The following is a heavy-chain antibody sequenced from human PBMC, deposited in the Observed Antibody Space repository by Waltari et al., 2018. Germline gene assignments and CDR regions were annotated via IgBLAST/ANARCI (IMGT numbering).Heavy chain of an antibody. V-gene: IGHV3-23*03. D-gene: IGHD3-22*01. Sequence: EVQLLESGGGLVQPGGSLRLSCAASGFTFSSYAMIWVRQAPGKGLEWVSVIYSGGSTYYADSGKGRFTISRDNSKNTLYLQMNSLRAEDTAVYYCAKPMTDRYAFDIWGQGTMVTVSS. CDR1: GFTFSSYA. CDR2: IYSGGST. CDR3: AKPMTDRYAFDI. J-gene: IGHJ3*02.